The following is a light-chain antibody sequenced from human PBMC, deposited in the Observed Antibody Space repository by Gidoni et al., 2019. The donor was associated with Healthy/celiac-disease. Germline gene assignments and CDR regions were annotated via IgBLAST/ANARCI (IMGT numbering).Light chain of an antibody. Sequence: VIWMTQSPSLLSASTGDRVTISCRMSQGISSYLAWYQQKPGKAPELLIYAASRFSGSGSGTDFTLTISCLQSEDFATYYCQQYYRFPWTFGQGT. CDR2: AA. V-gene: IGKV1D-8*01. CDR3: QQYYRFPWT. CDR1: QGISSY. J-gene: IGKJ1*01.